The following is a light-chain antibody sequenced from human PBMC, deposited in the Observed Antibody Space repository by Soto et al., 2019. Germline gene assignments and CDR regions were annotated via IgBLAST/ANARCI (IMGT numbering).Light chain of an antibody. CDR1: NSDVGGYNY. CDR2: EVT. Sequence: QSALTQPASVSGSPGQSITISCTGTNSDVGGYNYVSWYQQHPVKAPKLMIYEVTNRPSGVSNRFSGSKSGNTASLTISGLQAEDEADYYCSSYTSSSTLVFGGGTKLTVL. V-gene: IGLV2-14*01. J-gene: IGLJ3*02. CDR3: SSYTSSSTLV.